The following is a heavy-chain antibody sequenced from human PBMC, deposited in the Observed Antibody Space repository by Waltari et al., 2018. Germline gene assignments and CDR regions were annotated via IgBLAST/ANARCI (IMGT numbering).Heavy chain of an antibody. V-gene: IGHV1-69*01. Sequence: QVQLVQSGAEVKKPGSSVKVSCKASGGTFSSYAISWVRQAPGQGLEWMGGIIPIFGTANYAQKFQGRVTITADESTSTAYMELSSLRSEDTAVYYCASLLGEQLGQGYDYFDYWGQGTLVTVSS. CDR3: ASLLGEQLGQGYDYFDY. CDR2: IIPIFGTA. CDR1: GGTFSSYA. D-gene: IGHD6-6*01. J-gene: IGHJ4*02.